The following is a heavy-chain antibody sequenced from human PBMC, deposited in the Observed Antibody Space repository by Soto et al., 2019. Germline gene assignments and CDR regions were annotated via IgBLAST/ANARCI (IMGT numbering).Heavy chain of an antibody. V-gene: IGHV1-8*01. CDR1: GYTFTSYD. CDR3: ATRREYSGYEIDY. J-gene: IGHJ4*02. Sequence: ASVKVSCKASGYTFTSYDINWVRQATGQGLEWMGWMNPNSGNTGYAQKFQGRVTMTRNTSISTAYMELSSLRSEDTAVYYCATRREYSGYEIDYWGQGTLVTVSS. D-gene: IGHD5-12*01. CDR2: MNPNSGNT.